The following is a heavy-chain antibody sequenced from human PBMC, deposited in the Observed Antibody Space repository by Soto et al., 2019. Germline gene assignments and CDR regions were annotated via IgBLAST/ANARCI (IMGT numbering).Heavy chain of an antibody. CDR2: IYSGGST. D-gene: IGHD6-13*01. CDR3: AREPRSIAAAQVDY. CDR1: GFNVSSNY. Sequence: EVQLVESGGGLIQPGGSLRLSCAASGFNVSSNYMSWVRQAPGKGLEWVSVIYSGGSTYYADSVKGRFTISRDNSKNTLYLQMNSLRAEDTAVYYCAREPRSIAAAQVDYWGQGTLVTVSS. V-gene: IGHV3-53*01. J-gene: IGHJ4*02.